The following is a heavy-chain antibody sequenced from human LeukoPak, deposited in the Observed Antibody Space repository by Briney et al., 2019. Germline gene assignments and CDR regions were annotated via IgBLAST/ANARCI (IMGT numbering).Heavy chain of an antibody. CDR1: GGSFTGYY. V-gene: IGHV4-34*01. J-gene: IGHJ4*02. Sequence: SETLSLTCAVYGGSFTGYYLSWIRQPPGKGLEWIGEINHSGSTNYNPSLKSRVTISVDASKNQFSLKLSSVTAADTAVYYCARGELLGYCSSTSCANYFDYWGQGTLVTVSS. D-gene: IGHD2-2*01. CDR2: INHSGST. CDR3: ARGELLGYCSSTSCANYFDY.